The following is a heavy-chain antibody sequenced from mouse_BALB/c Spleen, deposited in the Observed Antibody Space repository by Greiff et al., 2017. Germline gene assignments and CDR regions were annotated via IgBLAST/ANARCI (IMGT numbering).Heavy chain of an antibody. V-gene: IGHV2-2*02. CDR3: ARKETYYGNYVFAY. Sequence: VQLQESGPGLVQPSQSLSITCTVSGFSLTSYGVHWVRQSPGKGLEWLGVIWSGGSTDYNAAFISRLSISKDNSKSQVFFKMNSLQANDTAIYYCARKETYYGNYVFAYWGQGTLVTVSA. J-gene: IGHJ3*01. CDR2: IWSGGST. D-gene: IGHD2-10*01. CDR1: GFSLTSYG.